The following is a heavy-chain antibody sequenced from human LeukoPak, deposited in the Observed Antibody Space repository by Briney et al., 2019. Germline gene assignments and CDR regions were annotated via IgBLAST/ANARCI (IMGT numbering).Heavy chain of an antibody. CDR2: IRGSGGST. J-gene: IGHJ3*02. CDR3: AEGTTVTSRAFDI. CDR1: GFTFSTYV. V-gene: IGHV3-23*01. Sequence: GGSLRLSCVASGFTFSTYVMSWVRQAPGKGLEWVSAIRGSGGSTYYAESVKGRFTISRDNSKNTLYLQMNSLRVEDTAVYYCAEGTTVTSRAFDIWGQGTMVTVSS. D-gene: IGHD4-17*01.